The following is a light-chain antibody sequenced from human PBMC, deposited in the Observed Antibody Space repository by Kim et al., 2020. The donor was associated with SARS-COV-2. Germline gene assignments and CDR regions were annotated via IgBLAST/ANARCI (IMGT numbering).Light chain of an antibody. Sequence: EIVLTQSPATLSLSPGERATLSCRASQSVSSFLLWYQQKPGQAPRLLIYDASNRATGIPARFSGSGSGTDFTLTISSLEPEDFALYYCQQRNNWPTFGQGTKVDIK. CDR1: QSVSSF. J-gene: IGKJ1*01. CDR3: QQRNNWPT. CDR2: DAS. V-gene: IGKV3-11*01.